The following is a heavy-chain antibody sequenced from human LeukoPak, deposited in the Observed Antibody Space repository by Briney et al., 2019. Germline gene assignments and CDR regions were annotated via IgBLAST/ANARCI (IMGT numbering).Heavy chain of an antibody. J-gene: IGHJ3*02. Sequence: GGSLRLSCAASGFTFSTYWMSWVRQAPGKGLEWVASIRQDGSVKYYVDSVKGRFTISRDNAKNSLYLQMNTLRAEDTAVYYCAKRWRFLEWTDAFDIWGQGTMVTVSS. D-gene: IGHD3-3*01. CDR3: AKRWRFLEWTDAFDI. CDR1: GFTFSTYW. V-gene: IGHV3-7*01. CDR2: IRQDGSVK.